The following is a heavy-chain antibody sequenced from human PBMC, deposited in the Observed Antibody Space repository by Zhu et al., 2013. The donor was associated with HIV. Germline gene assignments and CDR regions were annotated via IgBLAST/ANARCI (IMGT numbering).Heavy chain of an antibody. Sequence: EVQLVESGGGVIHPGGPVRLSCTASGFTFSDYWMHWVRQIPGKGLVWVARINIDGSDTTDADSVKGRFTISRDNTKNMLYLQMDSLRADDTAVYYCARVGKALLRGIDYWGQGTLVTVSS. D-gene: IGHD3-16*01. CDR1: GFTFSDYW. CDR2: INIDGSDT. CDR3: ARVGKALLRGIDY. V-gene: IGHV3-74*01. J-gene: IGHJ4*02.